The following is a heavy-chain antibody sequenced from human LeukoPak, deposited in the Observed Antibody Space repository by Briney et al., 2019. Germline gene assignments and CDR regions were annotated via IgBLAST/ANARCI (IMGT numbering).Heavy chain of an antibody. V-gene: IGHV1-8*02. Sequence: ASVKVSCKASGYTFTNYGISWVRQAPGQGLEWMGWMNPNSGNTGYAQKFQGRVTMTRNTSISTAYMELSSLRSEDTAVYYCAIGGIVVVPAGMDVWGQGTTVTVSS. J-gene: IGHJ6*02. CDR3: AIGGIVVVPAGMDV. D-gene: IGHD2-2*01. CDR1: GYTFTNYG. CDR2: MNPNSGNT.